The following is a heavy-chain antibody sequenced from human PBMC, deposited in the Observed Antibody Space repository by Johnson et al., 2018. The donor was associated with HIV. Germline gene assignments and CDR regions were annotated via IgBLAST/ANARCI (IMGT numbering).Heavy chain of an antibody. CDR3: ARSTGWGLCDAFDI. D-gene: IGHD2/OR15-2a*01. Sequence: QVQLVESGGGVVQPGKSLRLSCAASGFTFSNYAIHWVRQAPGKGLEWVAFVTYDGSNKYYADSVKGRFTISRDNSKNTVFLQMNSLRAEDTALYYCARSTGWGLCDAFDIWGQGTMVTVSS. J-gene: IGHJ3*02. CDR2: VTYDGSNK. V-gene: IGHV3-30-3*01. CDR1: GFTFSNYA.